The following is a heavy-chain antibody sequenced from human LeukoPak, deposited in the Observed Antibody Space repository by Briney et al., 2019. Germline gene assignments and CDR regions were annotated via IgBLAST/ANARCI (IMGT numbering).Heavy chain of an antibody. D-gene: IGHD3-10*01. CDR3: ARASRLLWFGDPRRDAFDI. J-gene: IGHJ3*02. Sequence: SETLSLTCTVSGGSISSGGYYWSWIRQHPGKGLEWIGYIYYSGSTYCNPSLKSRVTISVDTSKNQFSLKLSSVTAADTAVYYCARASRLLWFGDPRRDAFDIWGQGTMVTVSS. CDR2: IYYSGST. V-gene: IGHV4-31*03. CDR1: GGSISSGGYY.